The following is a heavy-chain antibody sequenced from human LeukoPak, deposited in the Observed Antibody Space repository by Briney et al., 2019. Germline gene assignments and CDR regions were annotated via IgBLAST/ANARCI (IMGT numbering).Heavy chain of an antibody. V-gene: IGHV4-59*08. CDR3: ARHSLKNYYDSSGYYNWFDP. CDR1: GGSISSYY. D-gene: IGHD3-22*01. Sequence: PSETLSLTCTVSGGSISSYYWSWIRQPPAKRLEWIGYIYYSGSTNYNPSLKSRVTISVDTSKNQFSLKLSSVTAADTAVHYCARHSLKNYYDSSGYYNWFDPWGQGTLVTVSS. CDR2: IYYSGST. J-gene: IGHJ5*02.